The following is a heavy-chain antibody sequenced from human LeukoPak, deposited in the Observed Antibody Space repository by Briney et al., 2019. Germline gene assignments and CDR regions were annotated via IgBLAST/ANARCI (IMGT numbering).Heavy chain of an antibody. CDR1: GGTFSGYY. CDR2: INHSGST. J-gene: IGHJ4*02. D-gene: IGHD5-18*01. CDR3: ARSDGELDN. Sequence: SETLSLTCAVYGGTFSGYYWSWIRQPPGKGLEWIGEINHSGSTNYNPSLKSRVTISVDTSKNQFSLKLSSVTAADTAVYYCARSDGELDNWGQGTLVTVSS. V-gene: IGHV4-34*01.